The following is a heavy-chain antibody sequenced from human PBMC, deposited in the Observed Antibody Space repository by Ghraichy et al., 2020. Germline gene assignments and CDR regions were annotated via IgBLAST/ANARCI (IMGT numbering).Heavy chain of an antibody. Sequence: ASVKVSCKTSGYIFTNYNIIWVRQAPGQGLEWMGWISAYNGNTNYAQKFHGRVTMATDTSTSTAYMELRSLRSDDTAVYYCARDQNSDYRDFDYWGQGTLVTVSS. CDR1: GYIFTNYN. V-gene: IGHV1-18*01. D-gene: IGHD4-11*01. J-gene: IGHJ4*02. CDR3: ARDQNSDYRDFDY. CDR2: ISAYNGNT.